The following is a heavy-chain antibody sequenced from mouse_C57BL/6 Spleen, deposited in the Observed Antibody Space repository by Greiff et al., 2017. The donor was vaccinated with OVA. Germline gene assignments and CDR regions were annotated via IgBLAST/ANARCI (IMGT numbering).Heavy chain of an antibody. Sequence: QVQLQQPGAELVKPGASVKLSCKASGYTFTSYWMHWVKQRPGQGLEWIGMIHPNSGSTNYNEKFKSKATLTVDKSSSTAYMQLSSLTSEDSAVYYCARGGSSGYGLYYYAMDYWGQGTSVTVSS. V-gene: IGHV1-64*01. CDR2: IHPNSGST. CDR3: ARGGSSGYGLYYYAMDY. J-gene: IGHJ4*01. CDR1: GYTFTSYW. D-gene: IGHD3-2*02.